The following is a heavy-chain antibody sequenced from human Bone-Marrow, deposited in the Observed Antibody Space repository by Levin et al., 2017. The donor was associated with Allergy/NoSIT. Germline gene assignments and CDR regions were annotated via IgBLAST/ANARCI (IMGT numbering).Heavy chain of an antibody. J-gene: IGHJ4*02. Sequence: ASVKVSCKVSGETLTELSIHWVRQAPGKGLEWMGGFDVEDSETIYAQRFQGRVTMTEDTFTDTAYMEVRSLRSDDTAVYYCTSVVPGELPSYFDYWGQGTLVTVSS. D-gene: IGHD3-10*01. CDR2: FDVEDSET. CDR3: TSVVPGELPSYFDY. CDR1: GETLTELS. V-gene: IGHV1-24*01.